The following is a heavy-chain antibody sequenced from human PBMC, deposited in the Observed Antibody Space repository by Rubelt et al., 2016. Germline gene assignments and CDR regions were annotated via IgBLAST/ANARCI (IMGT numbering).Heavy chain of an antibody. CDR1: GFTFSTYP. CDR2: VIASCGDI. J-gene: IGHJ3*02. V-gene: IGHV3-21*01. Sequence: EVQLVESGGGLVQPGGSLRLSCAASGFTFSTYPLHWVRRAPGKGLEWVSSVIASCGDIYYADLVKVRFTISMDNAKISLCLQMNSLRAEDAAVYYWSSARAFDSWGQGAMVTVAS. CDR3: SSARAFDS.